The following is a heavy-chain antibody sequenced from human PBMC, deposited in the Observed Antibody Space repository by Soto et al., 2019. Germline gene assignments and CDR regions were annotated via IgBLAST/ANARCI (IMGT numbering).Heavy chain of an antibody. CDR2: ISSSSNYI. Sequence: EVQLVESGGGLVRPGGSLRLSCATSGFTFISHTMNWVRQAPGKGLEWVSSISSSSNYIYYADSVKGRFTISRDNAKSSLYLQMDSLRAKDTAVYYCARGYTQFDYCGQGTLVTVSS. CDR3: ARGYTQFDY. J-gene: IGHJ4*02. D-gene: IGHD5-18*01. V-gene: IGHV3-21*01. CDR1: GFTFISHT.